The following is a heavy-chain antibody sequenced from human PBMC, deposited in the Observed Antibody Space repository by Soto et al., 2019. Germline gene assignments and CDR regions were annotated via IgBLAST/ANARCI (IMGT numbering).Heavy chain of an antibody. V-gene: IGHV4-34*01. CDR1: GGSFSAYY. CDR3: ARGSVDTVDSSGVYEY. Sequence: SETLSLTCAVYGGSFSAYYWSWIRQPPGKGLEWIGEINHSGGTSYNPSLKSRVTISVDTSKSQFSLKLTSVTAADRAVYYCARGSVDTVDSSGVYEYWRQGTPVTVSS. CDR2: INHSGGT. D-gene: IGHD3-22*01. J-gene: IGHJ4*02.